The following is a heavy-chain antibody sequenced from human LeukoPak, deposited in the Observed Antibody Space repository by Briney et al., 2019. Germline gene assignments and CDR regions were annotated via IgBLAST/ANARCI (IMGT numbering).Heavy chain of an antibody. CDR1: GYTFTSYD. CDR3: ARGARETYDIWPRPKTSNWFDP. D-gene: IGHD3-9*01. Sequence: ASVKVSCKASGYTFTSYDINWVRQATGQGLEWMGWMNPNSGNTGHAQKFQGRVTMTRNTSISTAYMELSSLRSEDTAVYYCARGARETYDIWPRPKTSNWFDPWGQGTLVTVSS. J-gene: IGHJ5*02. V-gene: IGHV1-8*01. CDR2: MNPNSGNT.